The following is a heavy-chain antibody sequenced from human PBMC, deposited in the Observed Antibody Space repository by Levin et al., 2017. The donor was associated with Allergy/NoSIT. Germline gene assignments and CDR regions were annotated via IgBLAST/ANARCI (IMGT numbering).Heavy chain of an antibody. CDR1: GFTFSSYT. CDR3: VVLGGIIIEPTAVVNNWFDP. V-gene: IGHV3-21*01. D-gene: IGHD2-2*01. CDR2: ISSTSTYI. Sequence: RTGGSLRLSCAASGFTFSSYTMNWVRQAPGKGLEWVSSISSTSTYIYYADSVKGRFTISRDNAKNSLYLQMNSLRAGDTAVYYCVVLGGIIIEPTAVVNNWFDPWGQGTLVIVSS. J-gene: IGHJ5*02.